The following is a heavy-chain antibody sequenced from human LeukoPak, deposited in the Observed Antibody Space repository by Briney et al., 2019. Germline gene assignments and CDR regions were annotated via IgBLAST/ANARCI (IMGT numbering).Heavy chain of an antibody. D-gene: IGHD6-13*01. J-gene: IGHJ5*02. CDR1: GFTFSSYA. CDR2: ISGSGGST. Sequence: GGSLRLSCAASGFTFSSYAMIWVRQAPGKGLEWVSAISGSGGSTYYADSVKGRFTISRDNSKNTLYLQMKSLRAEDTAVYYCAKVYSPGIAAAGTDLWGQGTLVTVSS. V-gene: IGHV3-23*01. CDR3: AKVYSPGIAAAGTDL.